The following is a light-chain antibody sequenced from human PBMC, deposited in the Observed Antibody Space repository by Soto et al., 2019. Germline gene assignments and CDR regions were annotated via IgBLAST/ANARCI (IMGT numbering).Light chain of an antibody. CDR3: QHRSNWLGT. Sequence: EIVLTQSPATLSLSPGERATLSCRASQSVGSFLAWYQQKSGQTPRILIYDASNRAPGIPARFGGSGSGTDFTLTISSLEPEDFAVYYCQHRSNWLGTFGPGTKVDIK. CDR2: DAS. V-gene: IGKV3-11*01. J-gene: IGKJ3*01. CDR1: QSVGSF.